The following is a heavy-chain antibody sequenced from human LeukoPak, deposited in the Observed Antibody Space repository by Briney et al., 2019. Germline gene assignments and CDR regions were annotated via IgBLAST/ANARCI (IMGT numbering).Heavy chain of an antibody. J-gene: IGHJ4*02. CDR2: ISVDGSIT. CDR1: GFTFSSYW. D-gene: IGHD6-13*01. V-gene: IGHV3-74*01. Sequence: GGSLRLSCAASGFTFSSYWMHWVRQAPGKGLVWVSRISVDGSITNHADSVKGRFTISRDNAKNTLYLQMNSLRAEDTAVYYCARGYSSSWYWGCFDHWGQGTLVTVSS. CDR3: ARGYSSSWYWGCFDH.